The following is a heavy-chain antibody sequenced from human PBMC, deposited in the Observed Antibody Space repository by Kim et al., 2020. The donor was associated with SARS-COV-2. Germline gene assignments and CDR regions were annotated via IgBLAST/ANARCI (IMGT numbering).Heavy chain of an antibody. J-gene: IGHJ4*02. CDR2: DYPGDSDT. CDR1: GYDFSDYW. V-gene: IGHV5-51*01. D-gene: IGHD2-8*01. CDR3: VSRNGGALNY. Sequence: GESLKISCEASGYDFSDYWIGWVRQMPGKGLEWLGIDYPGDSDTRYSPSFQGHVTISADESINTAYLQWSSLKASDTAIYYCVSRNGGALNYWGQGALV.